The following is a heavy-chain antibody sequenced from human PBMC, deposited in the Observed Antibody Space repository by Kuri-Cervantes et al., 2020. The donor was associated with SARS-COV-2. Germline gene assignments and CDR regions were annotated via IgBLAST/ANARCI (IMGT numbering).Heavy chain of an antibody. J-gene: IGHJ1*01. CDR2: IYYSGST. D-gene: IGHD3-22*01. V-gene: IGHV4-59*01. CDR1: GGSISSYY. Sequence: SETLSLTCTVSGGSISSYYWSWIRQPPGKGLGWIGYIYYSGSTNYNPSLKSRVTISVDTSKNQFSLKLSSVTAADTAVYYCARDSSGYYVGHFQHWGQGTLVTVSS. CDR3: ARDSSGYYVGHFQH.